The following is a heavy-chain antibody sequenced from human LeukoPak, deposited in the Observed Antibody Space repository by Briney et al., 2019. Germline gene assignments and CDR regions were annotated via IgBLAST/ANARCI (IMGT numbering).Heavy chain of an antibody. CDR3: ATSVVIVGATPAFDI. CDR1: GYTLTELS. CDR2: FDPEDGET. D-gene: IGHD1-26*01. J-gene: IGHJ3*02. Sequence: ASVKVSCKVSGYTLTELSMHWVRQAPGKGLERMGGFDPEDGETIYAQKFQGRVTMTEDTSTDTAYMELSSLRSEDTAVYYCATSVVIVGATPAFDIWGQGTMVTVSS. V-gene: IGHV1-24*01.